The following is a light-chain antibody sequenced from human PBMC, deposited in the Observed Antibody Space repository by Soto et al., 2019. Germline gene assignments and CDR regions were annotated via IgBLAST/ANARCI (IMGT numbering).Light chain of an antibody. CDR3: SSYTSSSTL. Sequence: QSALTQPASVSGSPGQSITISCTGTNSDVGGYNYVSWYQQHPGKAPKLMIYEVSNRPSGVSNRFSGSKSGNTASLTISGLQAEDEADYYCSSYTSSSTLFGTGTKVTVL. V-gene: IGLV2-14*01. CDR1: NSDVGGYNY. J-gene: IGLJ1*01. CDR2: EVS.